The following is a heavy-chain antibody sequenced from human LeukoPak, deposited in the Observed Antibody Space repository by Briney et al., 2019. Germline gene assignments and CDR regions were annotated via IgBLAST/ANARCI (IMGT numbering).Heavy chain of an antibody. D-gene: IGHD3-22*01. V-gene: IGHV4-61*02. CDR2: IYTSGST. J-gene: IGHJ3*02. CDR3: AREIHYDSSGQRTLHAFDM. CDR1: GGSISSGSYY. Sequence: SQTLSLTCTVSGGSISSGSYYWSWIRQPAGKGLEWIGRIYTSGSTNYNPSLKSRVTISVDTSKNLFSLNLTSVTAADTAVYFCAREIHYDSSGQRTLHAFDMWGQGTMVTVSS.